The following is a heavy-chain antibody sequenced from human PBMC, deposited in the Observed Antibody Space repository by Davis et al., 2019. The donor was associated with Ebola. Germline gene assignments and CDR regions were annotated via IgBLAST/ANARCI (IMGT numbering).Heavy chain of an antibody. V-gene: IGHV1-18*04. CDR3: AREVVVVVAATPGYYYYGMDV. CDR1: GYTLTSYG. D-gene: IGHD2-15*01. CDR2: INPHNGNT. Sequence: ASVQVSCKASGYTLTSYGIPWVRQAPGQGLEWMGWINPHNGNTHYAQNVQGRVTMTTDTSTSTAYMAVGILRSDDTAVYYCAREVVVVVAATPGYYYYGMDVWGKGTTVTVSS. J-gene: IGHJ6*04.